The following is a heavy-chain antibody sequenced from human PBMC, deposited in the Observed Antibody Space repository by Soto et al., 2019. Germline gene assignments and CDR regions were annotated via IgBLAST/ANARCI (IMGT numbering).Heavy chain of an antibody. V-gene: IGHV6-1*01. CDR1: GDSVSSNSAA. J-gene: IGHJ4*02. CDR2: AYYRSKWYN. Sequence: SQTLSLTCAISGDSVSSNSAAWNWIRQSPSRGLEWLGRAYYRSKWYNDYAVSVKSRITINPDTSKNQFSLQLNSVTPEDTAVYYCARDTKARSTVRDAFDYWGQGTLVTVSS. D-gene: IGHD4-17*01. CDR3: ARDTKARSTVRDAFDY.